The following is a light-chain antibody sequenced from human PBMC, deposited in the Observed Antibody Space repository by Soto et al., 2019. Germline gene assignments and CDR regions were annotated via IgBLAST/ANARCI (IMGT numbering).Light chain of an antibody. CDR2: DAS. V-gene: IGKV1-5*01. Sequence: EIRVSQSPATLSASVGDRVTITCRASQSISSWLAWYQQKPGKAPKLLIYDASSLESGVPSRFSGSGSGTEFTLTISSLQPDDFATYYCQQYNSYMWTFGQGTKV. J-gene: IGKJ1*01. CDR3: QQYNSYMWT. CDR1: QSISSW.